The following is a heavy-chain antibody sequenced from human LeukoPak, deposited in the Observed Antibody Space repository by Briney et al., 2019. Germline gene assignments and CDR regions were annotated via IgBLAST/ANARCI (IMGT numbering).Heavy chain of an antibody. CDR2: IYYSGST. D-gene: IGHD2-15*01. CDR1: GGSISSSGYF. J-gene: IGHJ4*02. V-gene: IGHV4-39*01. CDR3: ARHFAPESATHPYYFDC. Sequence: SETLSLTCTVSGGSISSSGYFWGWIRQPPGKWLEWIGSIYYSGSTYYNPSLKSRVAISVDTPKNELSLKLTSVTAADTAVYYCARHFAPESATHPYYFDCWGQGTLVTVSS.